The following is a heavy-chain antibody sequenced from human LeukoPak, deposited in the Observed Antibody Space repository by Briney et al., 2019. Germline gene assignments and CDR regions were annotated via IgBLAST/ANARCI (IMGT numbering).Heavy chain of an antibody. Sequence: GGSLRLSCAASGFTFSSYAMHWVRQAPGKGLEWVAVISYDGSNKYYADSVKGRFTISRDNSKNTLYLQMNSLRAEDTAVYHCARDFTTMVRGVITPYFDYWGQGTLVTVSS. V-gene: IGHV3-30*04. CDR1: GFTFSSYA. CDR2: ISYDGSNK. CDR3: ARDFTTMVRGVITPYFDY. J-gene: IGHJ4*02. D-gene: IGHD3-10*01.